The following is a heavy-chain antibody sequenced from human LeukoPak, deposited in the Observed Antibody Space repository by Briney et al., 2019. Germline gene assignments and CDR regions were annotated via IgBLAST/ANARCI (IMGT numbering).Heavy chain of an antibody. J-gene: IGHJ4*02. Sequence: ASVKVSCKVSGYTLTELSMHWVRQAPGKGLGWMGGFDPEDGGTIYAQKFQDRVIMTEDTSTDTAYMELSSLRSEDTAVYYCATRGITGTTSLSYWGQGTLVTVSS. CDR1: GYTLTELS. D-gene: IGHD1-7*01. CDR2: FDPEDGGT. V-gene: IGHV1-24*01. CDR3: ATRGITGTTSLSY.